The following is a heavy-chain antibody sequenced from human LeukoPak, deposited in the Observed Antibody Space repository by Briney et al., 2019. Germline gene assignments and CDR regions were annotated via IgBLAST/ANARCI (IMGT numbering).Heavy chain of an antibody. CDR3: ARDSTPLEYSSGYYPDAFDI. D-gene: IGHD3-22*01. CDR2: ISSSGSTI. V-gene: IGHV3-11*01. CDR1: GFTFSDYY. Sequence: GGSLRLSCAASGFTFSDYYMSWIRQAPGKGLEGVADISSSGSTIYYADTVKGQFTISRDNAKNSLYLQMNSLRAVDTAVYYCARDSTPLEYSSGYYPDAFDIWGQGTMVTVSS. J-gene: IGHJ3*02.